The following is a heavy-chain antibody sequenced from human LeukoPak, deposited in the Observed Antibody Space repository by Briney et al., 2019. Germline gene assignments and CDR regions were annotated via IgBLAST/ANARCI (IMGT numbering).Heavy chain of an antibody. J-gene: IGHJ4*02. CDR2: INPNSGGT. CDR1: GYTFTAYY. CDR3: ARPVEQWSGYDY. Sequence: ASVNVSCKSSGYTFTAYYMHWVRQAPGQGLEWMGWINPNSGGTNYAQKFQGRVTMTRDTSITTAYMELSRLRSDDTALYYCARPVEQWSGYDYWGQGTLVTVSS. D-gene: IGHD6-19*01. V-gene: IGHV1-2*02.